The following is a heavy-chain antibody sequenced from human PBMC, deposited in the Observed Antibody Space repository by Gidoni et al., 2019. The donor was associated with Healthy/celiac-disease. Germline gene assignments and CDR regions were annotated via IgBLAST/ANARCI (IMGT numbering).Heavy chain of an antibody. CDR1: GYTFTSYA. CDR2: INAGNGNT. J-gene: IGHJ6*02. Sequence: QVQLVQSGAEVKKPGASVKVSCKASGYTFTSYAMHWVRQAPGQRLEWMGWINAGNGNTKYSQKFQGRVTITRDTSASTAYMELSSLRSEDTAVYYCARGAYCSSTSCYKGRMDVWGQGTTVTVSS. V-gene: IGHV1-3*01. CDR3: ARGAYCSSTSCYKGRMDV. D-gene: IGHD2-2*02.